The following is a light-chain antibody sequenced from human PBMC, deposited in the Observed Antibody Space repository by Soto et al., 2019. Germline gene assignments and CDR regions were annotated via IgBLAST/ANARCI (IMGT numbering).Light chain of an antibody. CDR3: QQYNNWPAIT. Sequence: DIVLTQSPGTLSLSPGERAALSCRASQRVSSNLAWYQQKPGQAPRLLIYGASSRATGIPDRFSGSGSGTDFTLTISRLEPEDFAVYYCQQYNNWPAITFGQGTRLEIK. J-gene: IGKJ5*01. CDR1: QRVSSN. V-gene: IGKV3-20*01. CDR2: GAS.